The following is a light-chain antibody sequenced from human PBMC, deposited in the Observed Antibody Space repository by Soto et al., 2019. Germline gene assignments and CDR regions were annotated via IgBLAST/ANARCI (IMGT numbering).Light chain of an antibody. V-gene: IGKV3-15*01. Sequence: EMVMTQSPATLSVFPGERATLSCRASQSVSSNLVWYQQKPGQAPRLLIYGASTRATGIPARFSGSGSGTEFTLTISSLQSEDFAVYYCQQYNNWPPMYTFGQGTKLEIK. CDR2: GAS. CDR1: QSVSSN. J-gene: IGKJ2*01. CDR3: QQYNNWPPMYT.